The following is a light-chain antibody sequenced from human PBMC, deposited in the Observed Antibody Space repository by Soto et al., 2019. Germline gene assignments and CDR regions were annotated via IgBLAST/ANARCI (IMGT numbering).Light chain of an antibody. CDR3: LLYSDGAQV. V-gene: IGLV7-43*01. CDR1: TGAVTSGYY. Sequence: QTVVTQEPSLTVSPGETVTLTCASSTGAVTSGYYPNWFQQKPGQAPRPLIYSINNKHSWTPARFSGSLLGDKAALTLSGVQPEDESEYYCLLYSDGAQVFGGGTQLTVL. J-gene: IGLJ3*02. CDR2: SIN.